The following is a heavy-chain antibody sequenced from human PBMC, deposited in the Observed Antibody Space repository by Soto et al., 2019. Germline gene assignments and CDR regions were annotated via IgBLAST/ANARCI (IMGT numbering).Heavy chain of an antibody. CDR3: AKDLSNDSSGYYLQH. CDR2: ISWNSGSI. V-gene: IGHV3-9*01. J-gene: IGHJ1*01. CDR1: GFTFDDYA. D-gene: IGHD3-22*01. Sequence: FLRLSCTASGFTFDDYAMHWVRQAPGKGLEWVSGISWNSGSIGYADSVKGRFTISRDNAKNSLYLQMNSLRAEDTALYYCAKDLSNDSSGYYLQHWGQGTLVTVSS.